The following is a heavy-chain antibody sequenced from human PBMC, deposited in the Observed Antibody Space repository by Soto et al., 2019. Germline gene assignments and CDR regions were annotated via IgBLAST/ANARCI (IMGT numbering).Heavy chain of an antibody. D-gene: IGHD6-19*01. Sequence: SETLSLTCTVSGGSVSSYTYYWGWIRQSPGKGLEWIGTISHSGSTYYNPSLKSRVTIYIDTSKNQLSLKLSSVAAADTAVYYCARAGVAGPGRVFDPWGQGTLVTVSS. J-gene: IGHJ5*02. CDR2: ISHSGST. CDR3: ARAGVAGPGRVFDP. CDR1: GGSVSSYTYY. V-gene: IGHV4-39*01.